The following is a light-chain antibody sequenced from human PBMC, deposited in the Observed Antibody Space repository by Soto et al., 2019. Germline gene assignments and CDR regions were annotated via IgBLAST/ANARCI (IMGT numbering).Light chain of an antibody. CDR1: QDIAIY. J-gene: IGKJ4*01. CDR2: AAS. Sequence: IQLTQSPSSLSASVGDRVTITCRASQDIAIYLAWYQQKPGVAPKLLIYAASTLYGGVPSRFSGSGSGTDFALTITSLQAEDFATYYCQQLRMYPSTFGGGTKLEIK. V-gene: IGKV1-9*01. CDR3: QQLRMYPST.